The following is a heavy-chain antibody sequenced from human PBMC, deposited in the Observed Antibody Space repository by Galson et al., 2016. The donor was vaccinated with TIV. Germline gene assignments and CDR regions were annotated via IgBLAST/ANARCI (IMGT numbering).Heavy chain of an antibody. Sequence: PALVKPTQTLTLTCTFSGFSLTTSGVGVGWIRQSPRRALEFLALIYWDDDESYSPSPRKRLTIAKDTSKTQVVLTMTNMDPADTATYYFVHYSGHDYATWYFDYWGQGTLVTGSS. CDR1: GFSLTTSGVG. J-gene: IGHJ4*02. CDR3: VHYSGHDYATWYFDY. D-gene: IGHD5-12*01. V-gene: IGHV2-5*02. CDR2: IYWDDDE.